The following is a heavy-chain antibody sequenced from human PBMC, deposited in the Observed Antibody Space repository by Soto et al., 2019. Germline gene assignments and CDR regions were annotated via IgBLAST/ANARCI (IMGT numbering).Heavy chain of an antibody. D-gene: IGHD1-26*01. CDR3: ARQGSYSLRD. J-gene: IGHJ4*02. CDR2: IYYTGST. CDR1: GGSISSYY. V-gene: IGHV4-59*08. Sequence: QVQLQESGPGLVKPSETLSLTCTVSGGSISSYYWSWIRQPPGKGLEWIGYIYYTGSTNYNPSLKRRVTLSVDTSKNQFSLKLSSVTAADTAVYYCARQGSYSLRDWGQGTLVTVSS.